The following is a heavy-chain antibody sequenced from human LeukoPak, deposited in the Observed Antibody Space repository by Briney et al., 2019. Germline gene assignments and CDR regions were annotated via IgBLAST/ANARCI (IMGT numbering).Heavy chain of an antibody. Sequence: GGSMGLSCAASGLPFSAYKMHWVRQAPRKGLVWVSRISTDGYTTDYADFVQGRFTASRDNTKNTWSLEMNSLRAEDTAVYYCVVGGSPGYWGQGTLVTVSS. CDR2: ISTDGYTT. D-gene: IGHD2-15*01. J-gene: IGHJ4*02. CDR1: GLPFSAYK. V-gene: IGHV3-74*01. CDR3: VVGGSPGY.